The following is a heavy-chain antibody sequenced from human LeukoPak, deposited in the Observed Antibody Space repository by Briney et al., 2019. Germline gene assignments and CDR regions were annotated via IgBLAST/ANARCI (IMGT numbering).Heavy chain of an antibody. CDR2: IIPIFGTA. CDR3: ARDSCSSTSCYKSENWFDP. J-gene: IGHJ5*02. CDR1: GGTFSSYA. D-gene: IGHD2-2*02. V-gene: IGHV1-69*05. Sequence: GASVKVSCKASGGTFSSYAISWVRQAPGQGLEWMGGIIPIFGTANYAQKFQGRVTITTDESTSTAYMELSSLRSEDTAVYYCARDSCSSTSCYKSENWFDPWGQGTLVTVSS.